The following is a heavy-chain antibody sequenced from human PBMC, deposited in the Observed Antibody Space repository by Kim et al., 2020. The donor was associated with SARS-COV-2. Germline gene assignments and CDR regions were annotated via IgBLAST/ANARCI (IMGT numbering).Heavy chain of an antibody. CDR1: GFTFSDYY. Sequence: GGSLRLSCAASGFTFSDYYMSWIRQAPGKGLEWVSYISSSSSYTNYADSVKGRFTISRDNAKNSLYLQMNSLRAEDTAVYYCARGVYGDYGVVGLDYWGRGTLVTVSS. CDR2: ISSSSSYT. J-gene: IGHJ4*02. CDR3: ARGVYGDYGVVGLDY. D-gene: IGHD4-17*01. V-gene: IGHV3-11*06.